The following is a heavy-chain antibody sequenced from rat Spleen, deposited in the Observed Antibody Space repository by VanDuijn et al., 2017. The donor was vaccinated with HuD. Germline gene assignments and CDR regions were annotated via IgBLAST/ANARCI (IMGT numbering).Heavy chain of an antibody. V-gene: IGHV5-31*01. CDR1: GFTFNYYW. CDR2: ITKNGGGGT. CDR3: ATPTPGIPFAY. D-gene: IGHD1-4*01. J-gene: IGHJ3*01. Sequence: EVQLVESGGGLVQPGRSLKLSCVASGFTFNYYWMTWIRQAPGKGLEWVASITKNGGGGTYYPDSVKGRFTISRDDAKSTLYLQMNSLRSEETATYYCATPTPGIPFAYWGQGTLVTVSS.